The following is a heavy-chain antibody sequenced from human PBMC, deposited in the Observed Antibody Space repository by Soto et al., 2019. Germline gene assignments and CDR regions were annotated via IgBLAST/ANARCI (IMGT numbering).Heavy chain of an antibody. D-gene: IGHD3-22*01. Sequence: SGGSLRLCCAASGFTFSSYSMNWVRQAPGKGLEWVSYISSSSSTIYYADSVKGRFTISRDNAKNSLYLQMNSLRDEDTAVYYCARDRVYYYDSSGYSAEYIQHWGQGTLVTVSS. CDR3: ARDRVYYYDSSGYSAEYIQH. CDR2: ISSSSSTI. V-gene: IGHV3-48*02. J-gene: IGHJ1*01. CDR1: GFTFSSYS.